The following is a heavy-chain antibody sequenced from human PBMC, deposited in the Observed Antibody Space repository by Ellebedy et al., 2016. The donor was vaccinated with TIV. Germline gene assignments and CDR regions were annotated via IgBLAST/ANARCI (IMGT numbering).Heavy chain of an antibody. D-gene: IGHD3-22*01. Sequence: GESLKISXAASGFTFSSYSMNWVRQAPGKGLEWVSSISSSSSYIYYADSVKGRFTISRDNAKNSLYLQMNSLRAEDTAVYYCARELRERDDSSGYPLDYWGQGTLVTVSS. CDR2: ISSSSSYI. V-gene: IGHV3-21*01. CDR1: GFTFSSYS. J-gene: IGHJ4*02. CDR3: ARELRERDDSSGYPLDY.